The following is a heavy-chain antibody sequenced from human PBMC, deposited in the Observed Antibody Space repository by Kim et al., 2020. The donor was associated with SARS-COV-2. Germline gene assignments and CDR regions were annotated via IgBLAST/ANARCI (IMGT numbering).Heavy chain of an antibody. J-gene: IGHJ3*02. CDR3: TRIPGTPFAFWDAFDI. CDR2: IRSKANSYAT. D-gene: IGHD1-1*01. CDR1: GFTFSDSP. V-gene: IGHV3-73*01. Sequence: GGSLRLSCAASGFTFSDSPMHWVRQASGKGLEWVGRIRSKANSYATAYAASVRGRFIISRDDSKNTAYLQMNSLKTEDTAVYYCTRIPGTPFAFWDAFDIGAQGTRSP.